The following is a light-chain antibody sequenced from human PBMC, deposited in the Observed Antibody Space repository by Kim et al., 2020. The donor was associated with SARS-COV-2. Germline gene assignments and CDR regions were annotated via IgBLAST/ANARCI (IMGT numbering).Light chain of an antibody. CDR3: NSRDSNDNVV. CDR2: DKN. CDR1: SVSSYY. Sequence: DLVQTVRITAKGDSVSSYYASWYQQKPGQAPIVVIYDKNNRPSGIPDLFSCSSSGNTASLTITGTQAGDEADYYCNSRDSNDNVVFGGGTKLTVL. V-gene: IGLV3-19*01. J-gene: IGLJ2*01.